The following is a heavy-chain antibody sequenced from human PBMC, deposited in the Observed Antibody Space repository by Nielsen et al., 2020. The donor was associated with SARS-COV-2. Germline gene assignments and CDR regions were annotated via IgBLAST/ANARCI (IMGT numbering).Heavy chain of an antibody. V-gene: IGHV3-66*02. J-gene: IGHJ4*02. D-gene: IGHD3-22*01. CDR3: ARRSSGYYSNDY. CDR2: IYSGGST. Sequence: WIRQPPGKGLEWVSVIYSGGSTYYADSVKGRFTISRDNSKNTLYLQMNSLRAEDTAVYYCARRSSGYYSNDYWGQGTLVTVSS.